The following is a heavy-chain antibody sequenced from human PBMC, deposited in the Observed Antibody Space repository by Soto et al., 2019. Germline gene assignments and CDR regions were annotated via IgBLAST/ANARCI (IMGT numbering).Heavy chain of an antibody. J-gene: IGHJ4*02. CDR1: GFTFSSYA. CDR2: ISGSGGST. CDR3: ARRGSGSYYDY. Sequence: EVQLLESGGGLVQPGGSLRLSCAASGFTFSSYAMRWVRQAPGKGLEWVSAISGSGGSTYYADSVKGRFTVSRDTSKNTLFLQMNSLRAEDTAVYYCARRGSGSYYDYWGQGTLVTFSS. V-gene: IGHV3-23*01. D-gene: IGHD1-26*01.